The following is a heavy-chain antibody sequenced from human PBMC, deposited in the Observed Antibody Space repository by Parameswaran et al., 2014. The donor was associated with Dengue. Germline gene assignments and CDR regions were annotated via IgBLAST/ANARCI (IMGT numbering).Heavy chain of an antibody. D-gene: IGHD3-3*01. V-gene: IGHV1-3*01. J-gene: IGHJ4*02. CDR3: ARSDFWSGASHFDY. Sequence: ASVKVSCKASGYTFTSYAMHWVRQAPGQRLEWMGWINAGNGNTKYSQKFQGRVTITRDTSASTAYMELSSLRSEDTAVYYCARSDFWSGASHFDYWGQGTLVTVSS. CDR1: GYTFTSYA. CDR2: INAGNGNT.